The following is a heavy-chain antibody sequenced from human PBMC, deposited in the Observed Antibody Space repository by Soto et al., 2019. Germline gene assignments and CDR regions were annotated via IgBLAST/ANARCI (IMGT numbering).Heavy chain of an antibody. V-gene: IGHV1-2*02. D-gene: IGHD6-19*01. Sequence: ASVKVSCKAGGYTFSDYYIQWVRQAPGQGLEYMGWISPKSGGAAYAQKFQGRVTMTRDTSTSTVYMELSSLRSEDTAVYYCARDGRSSYSSGWYYFDYWGQGTLVTVSS. J-gene: IGHJ4*02. CDR3: ARDGRSSYSSGWYYFDY. CDR1: GYTFSDYY. CDR2: ISPKSGGA.